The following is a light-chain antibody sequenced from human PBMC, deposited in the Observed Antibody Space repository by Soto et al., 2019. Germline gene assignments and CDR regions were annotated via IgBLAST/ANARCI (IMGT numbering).Light chain of an antibody. CDR3: TSYTSISLYV. Sequence: QSVLTQPASVSGSPGQSITISCTGTSSDVGGYNYVSWYQQHPGKAPKLMIYEVSSRPSGVSNRFSGSKSGNTASLTISGLQAVDEADYYCTSYTSISLYVFGTGTKLTVL. V-gene: IGLV2-14*01. CDR2: EVS. J-gene: IGLJ1*01. CDR1: SSDVGGYNY.